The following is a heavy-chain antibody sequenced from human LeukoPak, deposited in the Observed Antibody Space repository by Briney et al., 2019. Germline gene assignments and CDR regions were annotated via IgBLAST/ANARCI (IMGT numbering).Heavy chain of an antibody. V-gene: IGHV3-53*01. CDR3: ARDPKNYYDSRFDYYHMDV. D-gene: IGHD3-22*01. CDR1: GFTVSSNY. Sequence: GGSLRLSCAASGFTVSSNYMSWVRQAPGKGLEWVSVIYSGGSTYYADSVKGRFTISRDNSKNTLYLQMNSLRAEDTAVYYCARDPKNYYDSRFDYYHMDVWGKGTTVTISS. J-gene: IGHJ6*03. CDR2: IYSGGST.